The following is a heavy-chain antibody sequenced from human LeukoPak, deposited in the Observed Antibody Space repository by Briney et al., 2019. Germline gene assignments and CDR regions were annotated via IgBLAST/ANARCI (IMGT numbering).Heavy chain of an antibody. D-gene: IGHD1-26*01. CDR3: VRDIFKSGYRYFDL. J-gene: IGHJ2*01. Sequence: PGGSLRLSCAASGFTFSTYGMHWVRQAPGKGLEWVAVIWYDGSEKYYAESVKGRFTISRDNSKNTLYLQVDSLRAEDTAVYYCVRDIFKSGYRYFDLWGRGTLVTASS. CDR2: IWYDGSEK. V-gene: IGHV3-33*01. CDR1: GFTFSTYG.